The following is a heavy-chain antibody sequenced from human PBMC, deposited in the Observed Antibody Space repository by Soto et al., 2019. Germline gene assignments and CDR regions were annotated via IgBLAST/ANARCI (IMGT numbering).Heavy chain of an antibody. Sequence: SETLSLTCTVSGGSINNHYWSWIRQPPGKGLEWIGYIYYTGSTNYNPSLKSRVTISVDTSKNQFSLKLTSVTAADTAMYYCARGSYYYGSGSYYSYWGQGTLVTVSS. CDR1: GGSINNHY. D-gene: IGHD3-10*01. J-gene: IGHJ4*02. CDR3: ARGSYYYGSGSYYSY. V-gene: IGHV4-59*11. CDR2: IYYTGST.